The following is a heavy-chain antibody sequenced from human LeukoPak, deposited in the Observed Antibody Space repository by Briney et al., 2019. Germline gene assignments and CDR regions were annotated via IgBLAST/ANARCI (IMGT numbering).Heavy chain of an antibody. CDR1: GYTFTSYY. V-gene: IGHV1-46*01. CDR2: INPSRGST. Sequence: ASVKVSCKASGYTFTSYYMHWVRQAPGQGLEWRGIINPSRGSTKYAQKIQSRVTMTRDTYTSTAYMELRSLRSDDTAVYYCARAGGVAVAGKYYYYYYMDVWGKGTTVTVSS. J-gene: IGHJ6*03. CDR3: ARAGGVAVAGKYYYYYYMDV. D-gene: IGHD6-19*01.